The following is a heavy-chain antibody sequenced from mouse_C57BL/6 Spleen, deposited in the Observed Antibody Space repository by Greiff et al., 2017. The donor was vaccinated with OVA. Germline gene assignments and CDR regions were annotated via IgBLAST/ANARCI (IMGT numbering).Heavy chain of an antibody. CDR2: INPGSGGT. D-gene: IGHD1-1*01. CDR3: ARGVYYYGSSYGYFDY. J-gene: IGHJ2*01. V-gene: IGHV1-54*01. CDR1: GYAFTNYL. Sequence: VKLMESGAELVRPGTSVKVSCKASGYAFTNYLIEWVKQRPGQGLEWIGVINPGSGGTNYNEKFKGKATLTADKSSSTAYMQLSSLTSEDSAVYFCARGVYYYGSSYGYFDYWGQGTTLTVSS.